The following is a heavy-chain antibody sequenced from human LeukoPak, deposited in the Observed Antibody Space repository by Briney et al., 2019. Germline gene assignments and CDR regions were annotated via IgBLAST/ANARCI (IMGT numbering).Heavy chain of an antibody. D-gene: IGHD3-22*01. CDR1: GGTFSSYS. CDR2: IIPIFGTA. CDR3: ARHSLDRITLIVVVTPHGAFDI. V-gene: IGHV1-69*01. Sequence: SVKVSCKASGGTFSSYSISWVRQAPGQGLEWMGGIIPIFGTANYAQKFHGRVTITADESTSTAYMELSSLRSEDTAVYYCARHSLDRITLIVVVTPHGAFDIWGQGTMVTVSS. J-gene: IGHJ3*02.